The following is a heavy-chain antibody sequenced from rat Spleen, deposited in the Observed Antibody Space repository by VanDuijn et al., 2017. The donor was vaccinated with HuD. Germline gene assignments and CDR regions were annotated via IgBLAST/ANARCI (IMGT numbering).Heavy chain of an antibody. V-gene: IGHV5-20*01. J-gene: IGHJ2*01. CDR3: RTDAFSLTPIPFDY. CDR1: GFTFSSFA. D-gene: IGHD2-6*01. Sequence: EVQLVESGGGLVQPGRSMKLSCAASGFTFSSFAMAWVRQAPTKGLEWVATISYDGGNTYYRDSVKGRFTISRDNAKSSLYLLMDSLRSEDTATYYCRTDAFSLTPIPFDYWGQGVMVTVSS. CDR2: ISYDGGNT.